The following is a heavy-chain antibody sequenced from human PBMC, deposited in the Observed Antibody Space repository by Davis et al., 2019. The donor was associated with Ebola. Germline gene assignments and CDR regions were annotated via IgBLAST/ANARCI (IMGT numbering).Heavy chain of an antibody. V-gene: IGHV3-23*05. CDR3: AKDLLWWSASDV. CDR2: IGSSSNGR. D-gene: IGHD2-21*01. J-gene: IGHJ6*02. Sequence: GESLKISCAASGFTFSPYWMNWVRQAPGKGLEWVSGIGSSSNGRHYADSVKGRFTISRDDSKNTVYLQMNSLRAEDTAVYYCAKDLLWWSASDVWGQGTTVTVSS. CDR1: GFTFSPYW.